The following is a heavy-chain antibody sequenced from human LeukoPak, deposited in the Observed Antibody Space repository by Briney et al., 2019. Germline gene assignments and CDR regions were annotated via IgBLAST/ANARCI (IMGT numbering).Heavy chain of an antibody. Sequence: SETLSLTCTVSGYSISSGYYWGWIRQPPGKGLEWIGSIYHSGSTYYNPSLKSRVTISVDTSKNQFSLKLSSVTAADTAVYYCARVNSITGTTGGFYFDYWGQGTLVTVSS. V-gene: IGHV4-38-2*02. CDR1: GYSISSGYY. CDR2: IYHSGST. CDR3: ARVNSITGTTGGFYFDY. J-gene: IGHJ4*02. D-gene: IGHD1/OR15-1a*01.